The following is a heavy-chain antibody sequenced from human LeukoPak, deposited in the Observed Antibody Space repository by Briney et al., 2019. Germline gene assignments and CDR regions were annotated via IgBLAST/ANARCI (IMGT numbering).Heavy chain of an antibody. J-gene: IGHJ4*02. Sequence: GKSLRLSCAASGFTFSRYALHWVRQAPGKGLGWVALTSSDGSDQYYADFVKGRFTISKDKSKNTLYLQMNSLKIEDTAVYYCARGSVGTPPPFDFWGQGTLVTVSS. CDR2: TSSDGSDQ. D-gene: IGHD2-15*01. CDR3: ARGSVGTPPPFDF. CDR1: GFTFSRYA. V-gene: IGHV3-30-3*01.